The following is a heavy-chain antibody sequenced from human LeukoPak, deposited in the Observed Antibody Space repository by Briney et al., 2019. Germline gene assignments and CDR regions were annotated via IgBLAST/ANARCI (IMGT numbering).Heavy chain of an antibody. CDR2: ISSGSSHI. CDR1: GFTFSAYS. CDR3: AKESDNCGADCYALNDC. J-gene: IGHJ4*02. D-gene: IGHD2-21*02. V-gene: IGHV3-21*06. Sequence: GGSLRLSCAASGFTFSAYSMSWVRQAPGKGLEWVALISSGSSHIYYADSVKGRFTISRDNAKNSLYLQMNSLRAEDTATYYCAKESDNCGADCYALNDCWGQGTLVTVSS.